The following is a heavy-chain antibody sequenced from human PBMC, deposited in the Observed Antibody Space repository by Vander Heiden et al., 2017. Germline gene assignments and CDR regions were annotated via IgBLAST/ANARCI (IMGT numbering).Heavy chain of an antibody. J-gene: IGHJ5*02. CDR1: RFSLSNYD. CDR2: VDTAGNT. CDR3: ARVRWGSYES. D-gene: IGHD7-27*01. Sequence: EVQLLEFVGGLVQPAGSLSLSCAASRFSLSNYDMQWVRQVTGKGREWVSAVDTAGNTCYPASVKGRFTISREDATNTLYLQMSSLGAGDTAVYYCARVRWGSYESWGQGTLVTVSS. V-gene: IGHV3-13*01.